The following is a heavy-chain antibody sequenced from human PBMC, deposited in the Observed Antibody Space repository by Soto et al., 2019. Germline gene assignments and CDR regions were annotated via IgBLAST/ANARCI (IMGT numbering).Heavy chain of an antibody. Sequence: GGSLRLSCAASGFTFSSYWMHWVRQAPGKGLVWVSRINSDGSSTSYADSVKGRFTISRDNAKNTLYLQMNSLRAEDTAVYYCARVTSEYSSSWYFGYWGQGTLVTVSS. CDR1: GFTFSSYW. J-gene: IGHJ4*02. V-gene: IGHV3-74*01. CDR3: ARVTSEYSSSWYFGY. CDR2: INSDGSST. D-gene: IGHD6-13*01.